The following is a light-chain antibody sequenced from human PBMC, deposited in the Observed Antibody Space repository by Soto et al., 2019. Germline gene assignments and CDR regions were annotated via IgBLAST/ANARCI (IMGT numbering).Light chain of an antibody. J-gene: IGKJ1*01. V-gene: IGKV2-30*02. CDR1: QSLKHSDGNTY. CDR3: MQGTHWPWT. Sequence: DVVMTQSPLSLPVTLGQPASISCRSSQSLKHSDGNTYLNWFQQRPGQSPRRLLYEVSDRDSGVPDRFSGSGSGTDFTLKISRVEAEDVGVYYCMQGTHWPWTFGQGTEVEVK. CDR2: EVS.